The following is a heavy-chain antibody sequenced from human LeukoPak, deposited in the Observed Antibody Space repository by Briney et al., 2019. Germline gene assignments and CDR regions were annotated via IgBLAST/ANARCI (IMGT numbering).Heavy chain of an antibody. CDR2: IRYDGSNK. J-gene: IGHJ5*02. D-gene: IGHD3-10*01. CDR1: GFTFSSYG. Sequence: GGSLRLSCAASGFTFSSYGMHWVRQAPGKGLEWVAFIRYDGSNKYYADSVKGRFTISRDNSKNTLYLQMNSLRAEDTAVYYCAKEEGYYGSGSYPPVHNWFDPWGQGTLVTVSS. CDR3: AKEEGYYGSGSYPPVHNWFDP. V-gene: IGHV3-30*02.